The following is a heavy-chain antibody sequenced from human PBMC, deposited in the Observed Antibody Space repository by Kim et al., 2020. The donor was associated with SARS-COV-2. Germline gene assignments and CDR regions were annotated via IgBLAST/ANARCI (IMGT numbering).Heavy chain of an antibody. CDR3: AKDSSGYHGAFDI. CDR1: GFTFDDYA. V-gene: IGHV3-9*01. D-gene: IGHD3-22*01. CDR2: ISWNSGSI. J-gene: IGHJ3*02. Sequence: GGSLRLSCAASGFTFDDYAMHWVRQAPGKGLEWVSGISWNSGSIGYADSVKGRFTISRDNAKNSLYLQMNSLRAEDTALYYCAKDSSGYHGAFDIWGQGTMVTVSS.